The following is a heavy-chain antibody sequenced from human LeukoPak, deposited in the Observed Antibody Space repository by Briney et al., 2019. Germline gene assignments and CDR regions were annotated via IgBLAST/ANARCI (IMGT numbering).Heavy chain of an antibody. Sequence: ASVKVSCKASGYTFTSYAMHWVRQAPGQRLEWMGWINAGNGNTKYSQEFQGRVTITRDTSASTAYMELSSLRSEDMAVYYCARGAVGAGYYYYYMDVWGKGTTVTVSS. CDR1: GYTFTSYA. V-gene: IGHV1-3*03. CDR3: ARGAVGAGYYYYYMDV. D-gene: IGHD1-26*01. J-gene: IGHJ6*03. CDR2: INAGNGNT.